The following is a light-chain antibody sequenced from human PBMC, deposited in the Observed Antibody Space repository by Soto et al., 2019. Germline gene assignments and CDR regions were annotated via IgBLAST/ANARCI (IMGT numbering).Light chain of an antibody. J-gene: IGKJ1*01. V-gene: IGKV1-39*01. CDR1: QPITTF. Sequence: DIQMTQSPSSLSASVGDRVTITCRASQPITTFLNWYQQKPGKAPKLLIYAATTSQSGVPSRFSGSGSGTYFTLTISSLQPEDFATYYCQQTYSTRWTFGLGTKVDI. CDR3: QQTYSTRWT. CDR2: AAT.